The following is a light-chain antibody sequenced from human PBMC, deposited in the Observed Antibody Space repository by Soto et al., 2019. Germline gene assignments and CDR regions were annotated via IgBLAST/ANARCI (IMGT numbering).Light chain of an antibody. V-gene: IGKV3-20*01. CDR3: QQYVTTPIT. CDR2: GAS. CDR1: QSVRSSQ. J-gene: IGKJ5*01. Sequence: EIVLTQSPGTLSLSPGERATLSCRASQSVRSSQLAWYQQKGGQAPRLLIYGASSRATGIPDRFSGSGSGTDFTLTISRLEPEDFAVYYCQQYVTTPITFGQGTRLE.